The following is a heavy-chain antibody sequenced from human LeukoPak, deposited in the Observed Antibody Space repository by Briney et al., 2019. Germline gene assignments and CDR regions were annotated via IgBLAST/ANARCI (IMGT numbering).Heavy chain of an antibody. CDR2: ISYDGSNK. V-gene: IGHV3-30*04. CDR1: GFTFGSYA. D-gene: IGHD3-10*01. J-gene: IGHJ5*02. CDR3: ARSRSMVRGVTWFDP. Sequence: GGSLRLSCAASGFTFGSYAMHWVRQAPGKGLEWVAVISYDGSNKYYADSVKGRFTISRDNSKNTLYLQMNSLRAEDTAVYYCARSRSMVRGVTWFDPWGQGTLVTVSS.